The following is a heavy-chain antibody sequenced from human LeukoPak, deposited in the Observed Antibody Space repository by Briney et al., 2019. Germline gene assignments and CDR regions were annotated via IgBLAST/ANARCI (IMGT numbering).Heavy chain of an antibody. J-gene: IGHJ4*02. V-gene: IGHV1-69-2*01. CDR1: GYTFTDYY. Sequence: ATVKISCKVSGYTFTDYYMHWVRQAPGKGLERMGLVDPEDGETIYAEKFQGRVTITADTSTDTAYMELSSLRSEDTAVYYCATVSPYYYDSSGYYYPLDCWGQGTLVTVSS. CDR2: VDPEDGET. CDR3: ATVSPYYYDSSGYYYPLDC. D-gene: IGHD3-22*01.